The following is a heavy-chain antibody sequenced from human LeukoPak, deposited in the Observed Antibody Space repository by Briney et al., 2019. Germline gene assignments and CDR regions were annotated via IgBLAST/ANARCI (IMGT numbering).Heavy chain of an antibody. Sequence: SETLSLTCTVSGGSISSYYWSWIRQPPGKGLEWIGYIYYSGSTNYNPSLKSRVTISVDTSKNQFSLKLSSVTAADTAVYYCARGVVVTALDYWGQGTLVTVSS. CDR2: IYYSGST. V-gene: IGHV4-59*08. CDR1: GGSISSYY. CDR3: ARGVVVTALDY. D-gene: IGHD2-21*02. J-gene: IGHJ4*02.